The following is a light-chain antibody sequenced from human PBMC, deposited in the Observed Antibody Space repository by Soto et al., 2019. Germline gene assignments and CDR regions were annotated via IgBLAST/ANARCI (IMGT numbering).Light chain of an antibody. CDR3: QLRSNWLT. J-gene: IGKJ4*01. Sequence: EIVLTQSPATLSLSPGERATLSCRASQRVSSYLAWYQHKPGQAPRLLIYDASNRATDIPARFSGSGSGPDFTLTISSLEPEDFAVYYCQLRSNWLTFGGGTKVEIK. V-gene: IGKV3-11*01. CDR2: DAS. CDR1: QRVSSY.